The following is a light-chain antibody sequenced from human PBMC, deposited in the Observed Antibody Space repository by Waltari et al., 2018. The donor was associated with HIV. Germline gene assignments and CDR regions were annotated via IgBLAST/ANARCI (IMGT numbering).Light chain of an antibody. CDR3: QSYDSSLSGSV. J-gene: IGLJ2*01. CDR1: SSNIGAGYD. CDR2: GNS. V-gene: IGLV1-40*01. Sequence: QAVLTQPPSVSGAPGLRVTISCTGSSSNIGAGYDVHWYPQLPGTAPKLLIYGNSNRPSVVPDRFSGAKSGTSASLAIAGLQAEDEADYYCQSYDSSLSGSVFGGGTKLTVL.